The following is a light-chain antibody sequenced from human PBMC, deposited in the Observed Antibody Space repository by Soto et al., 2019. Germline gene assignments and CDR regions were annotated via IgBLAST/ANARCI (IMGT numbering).Light chain of an antibody. J-gene: IGLJ2*01. Sequence: QSALTQPASVSGSPGQSITISCNGTSSDVGGYNYVSWYQQHPGKAPKLMIYDVNTRPSGVSNRFSGSKSGNTASLTISGLQAEDEADYYCSSYTSSISFGGGTKVTVL. CDR2: DVN. V-gene: IGLV2-14*01. CDR3: SSYTSSIS. CDR1: SSDVGGYNY.